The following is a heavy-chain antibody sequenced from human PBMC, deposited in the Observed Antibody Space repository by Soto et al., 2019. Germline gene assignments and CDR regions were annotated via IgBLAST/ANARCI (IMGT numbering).Heavy chain of an antibody. J-gene: IGHJ4*02. CDR3: ATESGSTYGYFDH. Sequence: SETLSLTCTVSGGSVTSDEDYWTWIRQSPGKGLEWIGYISNSGSTGYNPSLKARLSMSVDRSKNQFTLRLTSVTAADTAVYFCATESGSTYGYFDHWGQGTQVTVSS. CDR1: GGSVTSDEDY. V-gene: IGHV4-30-4*01. CDR2: ISNSGST. D-gene: IGHD5-18*01.